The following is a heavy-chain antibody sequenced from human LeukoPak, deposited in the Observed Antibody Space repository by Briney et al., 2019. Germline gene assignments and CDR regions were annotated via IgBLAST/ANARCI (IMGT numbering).Heavy chain of an antibody. CDR1: GFTFSSYA. CDR3: ARDGSNYGYYEDFHY. J-gene: IGHJ4*02. Sequence: RGSLRLSCAASGFTFSSYAMHWVRQAPGKGLEWVAVISYDGSNKYYADSVKGRFTISRDNSKNTLYLQMNSLRAEDTAVYYCARDGSNYGYYEDFHYGRQGTLVSVP. D-gene: IGHD4-17*01. CDR2: ISYDGSNK. V-gene: IGHV3-30-3*01.